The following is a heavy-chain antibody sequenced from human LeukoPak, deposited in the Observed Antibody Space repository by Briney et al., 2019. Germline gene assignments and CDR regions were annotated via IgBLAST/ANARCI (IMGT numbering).Heavy chain of an antibody. CDR2: ISSSSSYI. V-gene: IGHV3-21*01. Sequence: PGGSLRLPCAASGFTFSSYSMNWVRQAPGKGLEWVSSISSSSSYIYYADSVKGRFTISRDNAKNSLYLQMNSLRAEDTAVYYCARASRDYDSSGYGFWGQGTLVTVSS. J-gene: IGHJ4*02. CDR1: GFTFSSYS. D-gene: IGHD3-22*01. CDR3: ARASRDYDSSGYGF.